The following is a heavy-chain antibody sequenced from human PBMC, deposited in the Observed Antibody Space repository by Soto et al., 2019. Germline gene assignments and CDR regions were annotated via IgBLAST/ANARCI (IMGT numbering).Heavy chain of an antibody. CDR1: GFTYTSYI. CDR3: ARESEDLTSNFDY. CDR2: ISSTTNYI. V-gene: IGHV3-21*06. Sequence: PGGSLRLSCAASGFTYTSYIMNGVRQAPGKGLEWVSSISSTTNYIYYGDSMKGRFTISRDNAKNSLYLEMNSLRAEDTAVYYCARESEDLTSNFDYWGQGTLVTVSS. J-gene: IGHJ4*02.